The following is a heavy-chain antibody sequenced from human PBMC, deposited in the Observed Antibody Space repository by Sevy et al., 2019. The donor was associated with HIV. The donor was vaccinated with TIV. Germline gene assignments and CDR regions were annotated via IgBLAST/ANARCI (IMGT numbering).Heavy chain of an antibody. D-gene: IGHD1-26*01. CDR3: ARAEGSSHAFDI. Sequence: KFQGRVTITRDTAASTAYMELSSLRSEDTAVYYCARAEGSSHAFDIWGQGTMVTVSS. J-gene: IGHJ3*02. V-gene: IGHV1-3*01.